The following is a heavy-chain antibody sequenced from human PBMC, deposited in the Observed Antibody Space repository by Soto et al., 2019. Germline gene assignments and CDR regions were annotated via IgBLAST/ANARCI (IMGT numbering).Heavy chain of an antibody. V-gene: IGHV3-23*01. CDR3: AKQRAGYGSGSDTFYFDF. CDR1: GFTFSTYA. D-gene: IGHD3-10*01. Sequence: GGSLRLSCSTSGFTFSTYAMNWVRQAPGQGLEWVSALSGSGGTTYYADSVRGRFTISRDNSKNTLFLQMSSLRAEDTALYYCAKQRAGYGSGSDTFYFDFWGQGTLVTVSS. J-gene: IGHJ4*02. CDR2: LSGSGGTT.